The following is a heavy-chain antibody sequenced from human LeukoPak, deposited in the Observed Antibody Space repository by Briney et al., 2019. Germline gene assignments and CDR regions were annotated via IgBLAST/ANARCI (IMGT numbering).Heavy chain of an antibody. CDR2: INPSGGST. CDR1: GYTFTSYY. J-gene: IGHJ1*01. V-gene: IGHV1-46*01. CDR3: ARTFHDVWNAHLGYFQY. D-gene: IGHD3-3*01. Sequence: GASVKVSCKASGYTFTSYYMHWVRQAPGQGLEWMGIINPSGGSTSYAQKFQGRVTMTRDTSISTAYMELSRLRSDDTAVYYCARTFHDVWNAHLGYFQYWGQGTLVTISS.